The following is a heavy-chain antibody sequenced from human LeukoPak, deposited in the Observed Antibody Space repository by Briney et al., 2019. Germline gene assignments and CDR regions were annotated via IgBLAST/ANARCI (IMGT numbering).Heavy chain of an antibody. CDR3: ARDGPGYAGDY. CDR1: GFPECSNY. Sequence: GGSLRLFCGVSGFPECSNYMIWLRQARGRALEWVSFIYSGGSTYYADSVKGRFTISRDNSKNTLYLQMNSQRAEDTAVYYCARDGPGYAGDYWGQGTLVTVSS. J-gene: IGHJ4*02. CDR2: IYSGGST. V-gene: IGHV3-53*01. D-gene: IGHD5-18*01.